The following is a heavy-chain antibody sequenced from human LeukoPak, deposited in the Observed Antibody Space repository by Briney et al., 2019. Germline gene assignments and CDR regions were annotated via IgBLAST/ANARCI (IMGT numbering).Heavy chain of an antibody. D-gene: IGHD1-26*01. CDR2: ISSNGGST. V-gene: IGHV3-64D*06. Sequence: GGSLRLSCAASGFTFSSYAMSWVRQAPGKGLEYVSAISSNGGSTYYADSVKGRFTISRDNSKNTLYLQMSSLRAEDTAVYYCVKDYGVGAQTLYYFDYWGQGTLVTVSS. CDR3: VKDYGVGAQTLYYFDY. CDR1: GFTFSSYA. J-gene: IGHJ4*02.